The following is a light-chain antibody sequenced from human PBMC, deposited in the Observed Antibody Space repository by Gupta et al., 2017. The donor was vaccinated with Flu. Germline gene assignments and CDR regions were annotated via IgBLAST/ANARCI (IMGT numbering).Light chain of an antibody. Sequence: RVTISCSGSSSNIGGHYVSWYQQVPGTAPKLLIYEDDKRPSGIPDRFSASKSGTTATLDITGLQTGDEADYFCGTWDRSRSAGGFGGGTKLTVL. CDR1: SSNIGGHY. CDR3: GTWDRSRSAGG. CDR2: EDD. V-gene: IGLV1-51*02. J-gene: IGLJ3*02.